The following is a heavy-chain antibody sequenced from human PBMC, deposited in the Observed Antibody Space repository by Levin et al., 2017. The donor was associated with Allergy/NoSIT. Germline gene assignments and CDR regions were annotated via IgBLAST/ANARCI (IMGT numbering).Heavy chain of an antibody. Sequence: ESLKISCKASGYTFTSYDINWVRQATGQGLEWMGWMNPNSGNTGYAQKFQGRVTMTRNTSISTAYMELSSLRSEDTAVYYCARGRGGNSYFDYWGQGTLVTVSS. CDR3: ARGRGGNSYFDY. J-gene: IGHJ4*02. CDR1: GYTFTSYD. V-gene: IGHV1-8*01. CDR2: MNPNSGNT. D-gene: IGHD4-23*01.